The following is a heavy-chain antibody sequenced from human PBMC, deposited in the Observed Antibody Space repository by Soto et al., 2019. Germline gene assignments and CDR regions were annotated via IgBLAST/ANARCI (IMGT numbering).Heavy chain of an antibody. CDR3: ARTTYYYYYGMDV. CDR2: IYYSGST. V-gene: IGHV4-59*01. D-gene: IGHD1-26*01. CDR1: GGSISSYY. Sequence: ETLSLTCTVSGGSISSYYWSWIRQPPGKGLEWIGYIYYSGSTNYNPSLKSRVTISVDTSKNQFSLKLSSVTAADTAVYYCARTTYYYYYGMDVWGQGTTVTVSS. J-gene: IGHJ6*02.